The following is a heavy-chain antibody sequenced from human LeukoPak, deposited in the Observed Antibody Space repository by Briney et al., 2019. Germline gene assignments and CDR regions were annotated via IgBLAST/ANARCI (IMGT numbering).Heavy chain of an antibody. V-gene: IGHV1-2*06. Sequence: ASVKVSCKASGYTFTGYYMHWVRQAPGQGLEWMGRINPNSGGTNYAQKFQGRVTMTRDTSISTAYMELSRLRSDDTAVYYCARDFDDILTGYHVDYWGQGTLVTVSS. D-gene: IGHD3-9*01. CDR1: GYTFTGYY. CDR2: INPNSGGT. J-gene: IGHJ4*02. CDR3: ARDFDDILTGYHVDY.